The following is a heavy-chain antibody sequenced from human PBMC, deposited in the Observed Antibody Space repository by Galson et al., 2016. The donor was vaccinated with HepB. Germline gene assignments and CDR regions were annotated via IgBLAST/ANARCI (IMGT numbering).Heavy chain of an antibody. J-gene: IGHJ4*02. D-gene: IGHD3-3*01. CDR3: AKFQSGHCDY. CDR2: ISGDGGGT. CDR1: GFSFRSYA. Sequence: SLRLSCAASGFSFRSYAMSWVRQAPGKGLEWVSAISGDGGGTYYADSVTGRFTISRDNSKHTLYLQMNSLRAEDTAIYYCAKFQSGHCDYWGQGTLVTVSS. V-gene: IGHV3-23*01.